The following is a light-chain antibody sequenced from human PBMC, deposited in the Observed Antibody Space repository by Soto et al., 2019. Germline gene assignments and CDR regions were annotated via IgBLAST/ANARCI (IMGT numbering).Light chain of an antibody. CDR2: EAT. V-gene: IGLV2-23*01. J-gene: IGLJ1*01. Sequence: QSALTQPASVSGSPGQSITISCSGTSGDVGSSNLVSWYQQLPGKAPKLMIYEATKRPSGVSNRISGSKSGNTASLTISGLQAEDEADYYCCSYAGSSTYVFGTGTKVTVL. CDR1: SGDVGSSNL. CDR3: CSYAGSSTYV.